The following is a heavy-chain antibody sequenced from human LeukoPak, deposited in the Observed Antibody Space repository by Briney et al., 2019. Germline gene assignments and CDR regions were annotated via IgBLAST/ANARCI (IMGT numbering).Heavy chain of an antibody. CDR1: GFTVSSNY. V-gene: IGHV3-53*01. CDR3: TRALTGQRNYYYGMDV. D-gene: IGHD3-9*01. CDR2: IYSGGST. Sequence: GGSLRLSCAASGFTVSSNYISWVRQAPGKGLEWVSVIYSGGSTYYADSVKGRFTISRDNAKNSLYLQMNSLKTEDTAVYYCTRALTGQRNYYYGMDVWGQGTTVTVSS. J-gene: IGHJ6*02.